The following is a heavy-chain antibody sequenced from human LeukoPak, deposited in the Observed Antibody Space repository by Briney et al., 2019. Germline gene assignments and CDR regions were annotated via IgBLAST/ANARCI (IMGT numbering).Heavy chain of an antibody. CDR2: IYYSGNT. D-gene: IGHD1-14*01. Sequence: PSETLSLTCTVSGGSISSSSYYWGWIRQPPGKGLEWIGSIYYSGNTYYNPSLKSRVTISVDTSKNQFSLKLSSVAAADTAVYYCARQQPELDYWGQGTLVTVSS. CDR1: GGSISSSSYY. J-gene: IGHJ4*02. V-gene: IGHV4-39*01. CDR3: ARQQPELDY.